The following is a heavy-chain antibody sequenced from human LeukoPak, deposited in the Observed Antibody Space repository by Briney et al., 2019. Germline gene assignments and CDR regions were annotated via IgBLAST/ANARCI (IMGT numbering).Heavy chain of an antibody. V-gene: IGHV3-23*01. CDR1: GFTFSSYA. J-gene: IGHJ4*02. CDR3: AKDKFASLIVGEYSSSSGY. CDR2: ISGSGGST. D-gene: IGHD6-6*01. Sequence: PGGSLRLSCAASGFTFSSYAMSWVRQAPGKGLEWVSAISGSGGSTYYADSVKGRFTISRDNSKNTLYLQMNSLRAEDTAVYYCAKDKFASLIVGEYSSSSGYWGQGTLVTVSS.